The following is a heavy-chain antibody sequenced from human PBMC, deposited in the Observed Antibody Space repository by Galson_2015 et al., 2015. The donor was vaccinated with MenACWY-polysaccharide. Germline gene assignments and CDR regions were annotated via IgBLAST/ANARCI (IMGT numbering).Heavy chain of an antibody. J-gene: IGHJ6*02. D-gene: IGHD5-18*01. CDR2: ISDDGNTM. CDR3: VKGEVWIRHMHA. V-gene: IGHV3-30*18. Sequence: SLRLSCAASGFVFRRYGMHWVRQAPGKGLEWVAVISDDGNTMHYGDSVKGRATISRDNNENTLFLQVNSLRPEDTGVYYCVKGEVWIRHMHAWGQGAAVTVSS. CDR1: GFVFRRYG.